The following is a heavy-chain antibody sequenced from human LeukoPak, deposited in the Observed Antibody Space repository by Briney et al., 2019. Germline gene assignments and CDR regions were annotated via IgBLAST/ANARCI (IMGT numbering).Heavy chain of an antibody. CDR2: INHSGST. J-gene: IGHJ4*02. D-gene: IGHD3-10*01. CDR3: ARAYYYGSGSYDY. V-gene: IGHV4-34*01. CDR1: GGSFSGYY. Sequence: PSETLSLTCAVYGGSFSGYYWSWIRQPPGKGLEWIGEINHSGSTNYNPSLKSRVTISVDTSKNQFSLKLSSVTAADTAVHYCARAYYYGSGSYDYWGQGTLVTASS.